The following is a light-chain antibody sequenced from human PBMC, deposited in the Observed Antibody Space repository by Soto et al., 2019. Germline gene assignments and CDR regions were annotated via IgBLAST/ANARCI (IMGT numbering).Light chain of an antibody. V-gene: IGKV3-15*01. J-gene: IGKJ4*01. CDR2: GAS. CDR1: RSISDT. Sequence: EIVMTQSPATLSVSPGVRATLSCRASRSISDTLAWYQQKPGQAPRLLIHGASTRATGIPARFSGSGSGTEFTLTISSLQSEDFAVYYCQQYNNWPPGTFGGGTKVDIK. CDR3: QQYNNWPPGT.